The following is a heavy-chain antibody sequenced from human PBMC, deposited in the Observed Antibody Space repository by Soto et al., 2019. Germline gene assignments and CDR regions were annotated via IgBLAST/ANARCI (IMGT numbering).Heavy chain of an antibody. Sequence: SETLSLTCTVSGGSISSSNYFWGWIRQPPGKGLEWIGSIYYTGNTYFNPSLKSRVTISVDTSKNQFSLKLSSVTAADTAVYYCARVWGGAFDIWGQGTMVTVSS. CDR1: GGSISSSNYF. CDR2: IYYTGNT. V-gene: IGHV4-39*07. CDR3: ARVWGGAFDI. J-gene: IGHJ3*02. D-gene: IGHD3-10*01.